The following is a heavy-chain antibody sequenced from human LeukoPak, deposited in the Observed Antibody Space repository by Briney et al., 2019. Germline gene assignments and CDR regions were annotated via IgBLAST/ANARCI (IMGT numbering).Heavy chain of an antibody. CDR2: IYSGGST. CDR3: AKVGALVGTTTGDS. Sequence: AGGSLRLSCAASGFTVSSDYMSWVRQPPGKGLEWVSVIYSGGSTNYADSVKGRFTISRDTSKNTLYLEMNSLRAEDTAVYYCAKVGALVGTTTGDSWGQGTLVTVSS. J-gene: IGHJ4*02. CDR1: GFTVSSDY. D-gene: IGHD1-26*01. V-gene: IGHV3-53*01.